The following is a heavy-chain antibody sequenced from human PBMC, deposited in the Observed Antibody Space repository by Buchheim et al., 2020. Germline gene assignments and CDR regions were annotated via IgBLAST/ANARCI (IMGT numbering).Heavy chain of an antibody. J-gene: IGHJ4*02. CDR2: SRGSDNST. Sequence: EVQLVESGGGLVQPGGSLRLSCAASGFTFSSSAVSWVRQAPGKGLEWVSASRGSDNSTHYADPVKGRFTISRDDSKNTLYLQMNSLRAEDTAVYYCAKALVHGTVTPLDYWGQGTL. CDR1: GFTFSSSA. CDR3: AKALVHGTVTPLDY. D-gene: IGHD4-17*01. V-gene: IGHV3-23*04.